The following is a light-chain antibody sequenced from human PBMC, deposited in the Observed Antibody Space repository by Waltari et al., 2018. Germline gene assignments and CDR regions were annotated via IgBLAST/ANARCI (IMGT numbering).Light chain of an antibody. Sequence: DIPMTQSPPSLSASVGDRVTITCQASHDITNSLNWYQQKPGKAPELLIYDASNLQTGVPSRFSGSGSGTDFTFTISDLQSEDIATYYCQQYDNLPLTFGGGTKVEIK. CDR1: HDITNS. J-gene: IGKJ4*01. CDR2: DAS. CDR3: QQYDNLPLT. V-gene: IGKV1-33*01.